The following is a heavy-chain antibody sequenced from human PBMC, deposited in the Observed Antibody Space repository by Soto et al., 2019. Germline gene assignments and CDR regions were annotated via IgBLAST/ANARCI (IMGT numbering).Heavy chain of an antibody. D-gene: IGHD3-9*01. J-gene: IGHJ6*02. V-gene: IGHV3-53*01. CDR2: IYSGGST. CDR3: ASRDILTGYYSDYYYYGMDV. Sequence: GGSLRLSCAASGFTVSSNYMSWVRQAPGKGLEWVSVIYSGGSTYYADSVKGRFTISRDNSKNTLYLQMNSLRAEDTAVYYCASRDILTGYYSDYYYYGMDVWGQGTTVTVPS. CDR1: GFTVSSNY.